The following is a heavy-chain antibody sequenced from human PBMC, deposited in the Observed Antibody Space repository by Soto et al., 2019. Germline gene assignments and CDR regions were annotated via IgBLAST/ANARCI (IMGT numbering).Heavy chain of an antibody. D-gene: IGHD3-10*01. CDR1: GGSFSGYY. CDR3: ARAYYGSGSYHY. V-gene: IGHV4-34*01. Sequence: SETLSLTCAVYGGSFSGYYWSWIRQPPGKGLEWIGEINHSGSTNYNPSLKSRVTISVDTSKNQFSLKLSSVTAADTAVYYCARAYYGSGSYHYWGQGTLVTVSS. J-gene: IGHJ4*02. CDR2: INHSGST.